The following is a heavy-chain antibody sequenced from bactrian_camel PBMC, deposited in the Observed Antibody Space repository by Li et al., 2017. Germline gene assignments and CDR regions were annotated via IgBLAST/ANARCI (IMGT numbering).Heavy chain of an antibody. CDR3: VAQIPRSVETVTYRGACGPTNY. Sequence: QLVESGRGSVQTGGSLRLSCAASGFTFSNYWMYWVRQAPGKGLEWVSSISSLGALTYYADSVKGQFTISRDNAKNTVYLQMNSLKPEDSAMYYCVAQIPRSVETVTYRGACGPTNYRGQGTQVTVS. V-gene: IGHV3S25*01. J-gene: IGHJ4*01. CDR1: GFTFSNYW. D-gene: IGHD7*01. CDR2: ISSLGALT.